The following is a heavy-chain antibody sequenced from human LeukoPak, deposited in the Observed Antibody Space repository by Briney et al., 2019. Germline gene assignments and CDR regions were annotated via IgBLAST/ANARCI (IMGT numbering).Heavy chain of an antibody. CDR1: GFTFSDYY. CDR2: ISSSGSTI. J-gene: IGHJ4*02. CDR3: AREGSGSYYDLYYFDY. V-gene: IGHV3-11*01. Sequence: GGSLRLSCAASGFTFSDYYMSWIRQAPGKGPEWVSYISSSGSTIYYADSVKGRFTISRDNAKNSLYLQMYSLRAEDTAVYYCAREGSGSYYDLYYFDYWGQGTLVTVSS. D-gene: IGHD1-26*01.